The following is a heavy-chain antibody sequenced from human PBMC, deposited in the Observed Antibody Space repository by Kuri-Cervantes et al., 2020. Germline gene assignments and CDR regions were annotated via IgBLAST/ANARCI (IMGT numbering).Heavy chain of an antibody. CDR1: GFTFDDYA. V-gene: IGHV3-9*01. CDR2: ISWNSGSI. CDR3: AKAGHYGDNNAFDI. J-gene: IGHJ3*02. D-gene: IGHD4-17*01. Sequence: SLKISCAASGFTFDDYAMHWVRRAPGKGLAWVSGISWNSGSIGYADSVKGRFTISRDNAKNSLYLQMNSLRAEDTALYYCAKAGHYGDNNAFDILGQGTMVTVSS.